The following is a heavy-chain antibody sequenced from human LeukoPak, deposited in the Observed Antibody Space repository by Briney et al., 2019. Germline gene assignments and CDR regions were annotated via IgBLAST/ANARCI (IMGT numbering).Heavy chain of an antibody. CDR2: ISAYNGNT. CDR1: GYTFSSYG. J-gene: IGHJ4*02. Sequence: ASVKVSCKSSGYTFSSYGISWVRQAPGQGLEWMGWISAYNGNTKYVQKLQGRVTMTTDTSTSTAYMELRSLRSDDTAVYYCARVRSSSSPLPFDYWGQGTLVTVSS. V-gene: IGHV1-18*01. D-gene: IGHD6-6*01. CDR3: ARVRSSSSPLPFDY.